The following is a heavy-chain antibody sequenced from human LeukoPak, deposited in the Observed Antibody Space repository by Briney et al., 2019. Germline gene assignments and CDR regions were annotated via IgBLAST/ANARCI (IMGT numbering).Heavy chain of an antibody. CDR2: ISGSGGST. V-gene: IGHV3-23*01. D-gene: IGHD3-10*01. J-gene: IGHJ4*02. Sequence: GESLKISCAASGFPFSSYAMSWVRQAPGKGLEWVSAISGSGGSTYYADSVKGRFTISRDNSKNTLYLQMNSLRAEDTAVYYCAKDLYGSGSSPDYWGQGTLVTVSS. CDR1: GFPFSSYA. CDR3: AKDLYGSGSSPDY.